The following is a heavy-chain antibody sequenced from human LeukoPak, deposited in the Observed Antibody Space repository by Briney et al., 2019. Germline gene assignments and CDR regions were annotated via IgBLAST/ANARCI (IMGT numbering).Heavy chain of an antibody. V-gene: IGHV4-34*01. Sequence: PSETLSLTCAVYGGSFSGYYWSWIRQAPGKGLEWIGEINHSGSTNYSPSLKSRVTISVDTSKNQFSLKLSSVTAAEMAVYYCARGLGIAAAGYFDYWGPGTLVTVSS. CDR1: GGSFSGYY. CDR2: INHSGST. D-gene: IGHD6-13*01. J-gene: IGHJ4*02. CDR3: ARGLGIAAAGYFDY.